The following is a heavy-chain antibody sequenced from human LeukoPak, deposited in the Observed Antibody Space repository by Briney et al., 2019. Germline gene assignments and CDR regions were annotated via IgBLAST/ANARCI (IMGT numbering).Heavy chain of an antibody. CDR1: GYTFTSYA. CDR3: ARGPNFQGYGDYGGY. V-gene: IGHV1-3*01. J-gene: IGHJ4*02. CDR2: INAGNGNT. Sequence: GASVKVSCKASGYTFTSYAMHWVRQAPGQRLEWMGWINAGNGNTKYSQKFQGRVTITRDTSASTAYMELSSLRSEDTAVYYCARGPNFQGYGDYGGYWGQGTLVTVSS. D-gene: IGHD4-17*01.